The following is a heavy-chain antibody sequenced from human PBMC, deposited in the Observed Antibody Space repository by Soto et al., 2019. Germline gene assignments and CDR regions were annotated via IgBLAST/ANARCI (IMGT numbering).Heavy chain of an antibody. V-gene: IGHV3-23*01. CDR1: GFTFSSYA. J-gene: IGHJ4*02. D-gene: IGHD5-18*01. CDR3: AKRGMATAKDFDY. Sequence: GGSLRLSCAASGFTFSSYAMSWVRQAPGKGLEWVSSITSSGVSTYYADSVKGRFTISRDNSKNTLYVQMNSLRVEDTAVYYCAKRGMATAKDFDYWGQGTLVTVSS. CDR2: ITSSGVST.